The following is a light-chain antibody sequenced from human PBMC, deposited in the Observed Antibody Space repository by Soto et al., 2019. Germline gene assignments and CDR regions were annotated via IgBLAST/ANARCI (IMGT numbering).Light chain of an antibody. CDR1: QSITNY. Sequence: DIQLTQSASFLSASFGDRVTITCRASQSITNYLAWFQQIPGKAPKLLIYAASTLQSGVPSRFSGSGSGTEFTLTISSLQPEDFATYYCLQLNSYPRTFGQGTRLEIK. CDR2: AAS. J-gene: IGKJ5*01. CDR3: LQLNSYPRT. V-gene: IGKV1-9*01.